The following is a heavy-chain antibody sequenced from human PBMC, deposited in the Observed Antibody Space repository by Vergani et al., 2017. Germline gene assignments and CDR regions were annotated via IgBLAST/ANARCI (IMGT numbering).Heavy chain of an antibody. J-gene: IGHJ5*02. CDR1: GYSFTSYW. CDR3: AGHWGGMTTVTTGWFDP. V-gene: IGHV5-10-1*03. CDR2: IDPSDSYT. Sequence: EVQLVQSGAEVKKPGESLRISCKGSGYSFTSYWISWVRQMPGKGLEWMGRIDPSDSYTNYSPSFQGHVTISADKSISTAYLQWSSLKASDTAMYYCAGHWGGMTTVTTGWFDPWGQGTLVTVSS. D-gene: IGHD4-17*01.